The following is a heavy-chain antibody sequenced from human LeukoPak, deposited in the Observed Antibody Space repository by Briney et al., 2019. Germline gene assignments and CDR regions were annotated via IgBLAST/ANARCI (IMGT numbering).Heavy chain of an antibody. Sequence: ASVKVSCKASGGTFSSYAISWVRQAPGQGLEWMGGIIPILGTANYAQKFQGRVTITTDESTSTAYMELSSLRSEDTAVYYCARGGVVPAASYYYMDVWGKGTTVTVSS. D-gene: IGHD2-2*01. V-gene: IGHV1-69*05. CDR1: GGTFSSYA. CDR3: ARGGVVPAASYYYMDV. CDR2: IIPILGTA. J-gene: IGHJ6*03.